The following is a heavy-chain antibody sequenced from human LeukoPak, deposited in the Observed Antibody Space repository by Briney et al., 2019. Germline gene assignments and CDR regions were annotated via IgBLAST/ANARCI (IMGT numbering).Heavy chain of an antibody. CDR1: GYTFTSYG. Sequence: GASVKVSCKASGYTFTSYGISWVRQAPGQGLEWMGWISAYDGNTNYAQKLQGRVTMTTDTSTSTAYMELRSLRSDDTAVYYCARDYYDILTGGRGVDYWGQGTLVTVSS. D-gene: IGHD3-9*01. CDR2: ISAYDGNT. CDR3: ARDYYDILTGGRGVDY. V-gene: IGHV1-18*01. J-gene: IGHJ4*02.